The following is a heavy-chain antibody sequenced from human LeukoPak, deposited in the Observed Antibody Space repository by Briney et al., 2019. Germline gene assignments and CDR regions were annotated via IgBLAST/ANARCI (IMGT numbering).Heavy chain of an antibody. CDR1: GYSFTSYW. Sequence: GESLKISCKGSGYSFTSYWIGWVRQMPGKGLEWMGIIYPGDSDTRYSPSFQGQVTISADKSISTAYLQWSSLKASDTAMYYCARLSGYDYYYYYYMDVRGKGTTVTVSS. D-gene: IGHD1-1*01. CDR3: ARLSGYDYYYYYYMDV. CDR2: IYPGDSDT. J-gene: IGHJ6*03. V-gene: IGHV5-51*01.